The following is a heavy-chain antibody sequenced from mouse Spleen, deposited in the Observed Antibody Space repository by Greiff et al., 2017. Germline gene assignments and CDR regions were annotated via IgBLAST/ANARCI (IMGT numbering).Heavy chain of an antibody. CDR2: IDPSDSYT. D-gene: IGHD1-1*01. Sequence: QVQLQQPGAELVRPGTSVKLSCKASGYTFTSYWMHWVKQRPGQGLEWIGVIDPSDSYTNYNQKFKGKATLTVDTSSSTAYMQLSSLTSEDSAVYYCARGSNYYDGSHWYFDVWGAGTTVTVSS. V-gene: IGHV1-59*01. J-gene: IGHJ1*01. CDR1: GYTFTSYW. CDR3: ARGSNYYDGSHWYFDV.